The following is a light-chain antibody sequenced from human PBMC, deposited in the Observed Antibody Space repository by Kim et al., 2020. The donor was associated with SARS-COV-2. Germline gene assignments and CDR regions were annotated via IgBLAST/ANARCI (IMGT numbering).Light chain of an antibody. J-gene: IGLJ2*01. CDR3: QSYNRSIVV. CDR1: SGSIGDNY. CDR2: EDD. V-gene: IGLV6-57*03. Sequence: GKPVTISCTRSSGSIGDNYVQWYRQRPGGVPTTVIYEDDQRPSGVPDRFSGSIDSSSNSASLTISGLKTEDEAEYYCQSYNRSIVVFGGGTQLTVL.